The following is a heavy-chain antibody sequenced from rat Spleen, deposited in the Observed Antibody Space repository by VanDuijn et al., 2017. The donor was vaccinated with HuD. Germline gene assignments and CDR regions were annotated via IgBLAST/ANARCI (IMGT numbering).Heavy chain of an antibody. D-gene: IGHD1-9*01. CDR2: ISPSGVT. V-gene: IGHV5-25*01. Sequence: EVQLVESDGGLVQPGKSLKLSCAASGFTFSDYYMAWVRQAPTKGLEWVASISPSGVTYYRDSVKGRFTISRDSAESTLYLQMDSLRSEDTATYYCARRHYGYTDYFDYWGQGVMVTVSS. CDR1: GFTFSDYY. CDR3: ARRHYGYTDYFDY. J-gene: IGHJ2*01.